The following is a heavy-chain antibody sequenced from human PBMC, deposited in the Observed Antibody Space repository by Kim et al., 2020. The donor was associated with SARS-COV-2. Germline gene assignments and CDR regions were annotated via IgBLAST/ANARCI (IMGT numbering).Heavy chain of an antibody. CDR3: ARDGPGITMVRGVSFGDY. J-gene: IGHJ4*02. CDR2: ISYDGSNK. CDR1: GFTFSSYA. Sequence: GSLRLSCAASGFTFSSYAMHWVRQAPGKGLEWVAVISYDGSNKYYADSVKGRFTISRDNSKNTLYLQMNSLRAEDTAVYYCARDGPGITMVRGVSFGDYWGQGTLVTVSS. V-gene: IGHV3-30*04. D-gene: IGHD3-10*01.